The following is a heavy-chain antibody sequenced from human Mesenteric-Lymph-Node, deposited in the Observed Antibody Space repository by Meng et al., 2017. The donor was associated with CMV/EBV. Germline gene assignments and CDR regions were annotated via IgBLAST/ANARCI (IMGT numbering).Heavy chain of an antibody. CDR2: ISYDGSNE. V-gene: IGHV3-30-3*01. J-gene: IGHJ6*02. CDR1: GFTFRSFA. CDR3: ARDSYRDDIYYGMDV. D-gene: IGHD3-16*01. Sequence: GESLKISCAASGFTFRSFAMHWVRQAPGKGLEWVALISYDGSNEYFADSVKGRSTISRDNSINTLYLQMNSLRAEDTAVYYCARDSYRDDIYYGMDVWGQGTTVTVSS.